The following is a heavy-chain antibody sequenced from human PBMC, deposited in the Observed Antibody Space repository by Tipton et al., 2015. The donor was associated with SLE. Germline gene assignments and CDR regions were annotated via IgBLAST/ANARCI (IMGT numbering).Heavy chain of an antibody. CDR2: VYYSGSA. CDR1: GGSISRGPYH. Sequence: TLSLTCTVSGGSISRGPYHWGWFRQTPGKGLEWIGNVYYSGSAYYSRSLKSRATISVDTSKMQFSLRLTSVTAADTAIYYCAKGSTTTVGLGNWFVSWGQGTLVTVSS. CDR3: AKGSTTTVGLGNWFVS. V-gene: IGHV4-39*01. D-gene: IGHD1-14*01. J-gene: IGHJ5*01.